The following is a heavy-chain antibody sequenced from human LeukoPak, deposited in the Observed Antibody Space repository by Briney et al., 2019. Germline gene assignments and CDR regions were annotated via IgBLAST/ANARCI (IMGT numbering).Heavy chain of an antibody. J-gene: IGHJ4*02. Sequence: GGSLRLSYAASGFTFSSYSMNWVRQAPGKGLEWVSSISSSSSYIYYADSVKGRFTISRDNAKNSLYLQMNSLRAEDTAVYYCARDYGRWLQYFDYWGQGTLVTVSS. V-gene: IGHV3-21*01. CDR2: ISSSSSYI. D-gene: IGHD5-24*01. CDR3: ARDYGRWLQYFDY. CDR1: GFTFSSYS.